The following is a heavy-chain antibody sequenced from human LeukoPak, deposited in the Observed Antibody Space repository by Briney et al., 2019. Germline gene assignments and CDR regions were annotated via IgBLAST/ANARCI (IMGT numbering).Heavy chain of an antibody. CDR2: ISSTGFYK. CDR1: GFTFGSYG. D-gene: IGHD4-17*01. CDR3: ARDYGDYYFDY. J-gene: IGHJ4*02. Sequence: KPGGSLRLSCAASGFTFGSYGMNWVRQAPGRGLEWVASISSTGFYKYYADSVKGRFTISRDNSKTSLYLQMNSLRGEDSGVYYCARDYGDYYFDYWGQGTLVSVSS. V-gene: IGHV3-21*01.